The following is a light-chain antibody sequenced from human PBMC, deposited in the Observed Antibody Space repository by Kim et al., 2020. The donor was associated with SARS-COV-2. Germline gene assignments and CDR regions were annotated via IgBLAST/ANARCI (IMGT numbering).Light chain of an antibody. Sequence: SSELTQDPAVSVALGQTVSIPCQGDSLRSYYATWYQPKPGQAPILVIYGKNNRPSGIPDRFSGSSSGNTASLTITGPQAGDEADYYCNSRDSNDNVVFGG. CDR1: SLRSYY. CDR3: NSRDSNDNVV. CDR2: GKN. V-gene: IGLV3-19*01. J-gene: IGLJ2*01.